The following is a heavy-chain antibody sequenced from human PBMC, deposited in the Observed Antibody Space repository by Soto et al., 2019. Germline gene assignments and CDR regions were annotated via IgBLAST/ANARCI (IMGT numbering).Heavy chain of an antibody. J-gene: IGHJ4*02. CDR2: IYHSGST. Sequence: QVQLQESGPGLVKPSGTLSLTCVVSGGSVSSNNWWSWVRQSPGKGLEWIGEIYHSGSTNYNPSRKSRVTVSLDKSKNQFSLKLSSVTAADTALDYCARSRVTEDYWGQGTLVTVSS. CDR3: ARSRVTEDY. V-gene: IGHV4-4*02. D-gene: IGHD2-21*02. CDR1: GGSVSSNNW.